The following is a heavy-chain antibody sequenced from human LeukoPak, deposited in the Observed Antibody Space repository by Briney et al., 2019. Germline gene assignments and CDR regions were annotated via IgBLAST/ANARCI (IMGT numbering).Heavy chain of an antibody. CDR2: ISGSGSGSST. D-gene: IGHD1-26*01. CDR1: GFTFSSSA. V-gene: IGHV3-23*01. Sequence: GGSLRLSCAASGFTFSSSAMSWVRQAPGKGLEWVSTISGSGSGSSTYYADSVKGRFSISRDNAKNSLYLQMNSLRAEDTAVYYCARDLLGWELHYFDYWGQGTLVTVSS. CDR3: ARDLLGWELHYFDY. J-gene: IGHJ4*02.